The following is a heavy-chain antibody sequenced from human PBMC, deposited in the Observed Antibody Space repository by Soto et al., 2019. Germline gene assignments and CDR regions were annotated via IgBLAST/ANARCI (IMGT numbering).Heavy chain of an antibody. CDR3: ARVPSDRNWFDP. Sequence: ASLKVSCKASGYTFTSYDINWVRQATGQGLEWMGWMDPNSGNTGYAQKFQGRVTMTRNTSISTAYMELSSLRSEDTAVYYCARVPSDRNWFDPWGQGTLVTVSS. V-gene: IGHV1-8*01. CDR2: MDPNSGNT. J-gene: IGHJ5*02. CDR1: GYTFTSYD.